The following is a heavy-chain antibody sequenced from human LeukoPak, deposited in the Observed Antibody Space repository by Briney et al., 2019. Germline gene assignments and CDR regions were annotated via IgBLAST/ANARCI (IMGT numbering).Heavy chain of an antibody. Sequence: ASVKVSCKASGYTFTSYDINWVRQAPGQGLEWMGWINPNSGGTNYAQKLQGRVTMTTDTSTSTAYMELRSLRSDDTAVYYCDYYYYGMDVWGQGTTVTVSS. J-gene: IGHJ6*02. CDR2: INPNSGGT. V-gene: IGHV1-18*01. CDR3: DYYYYGMDV. CDR1: GYTFTSYD.